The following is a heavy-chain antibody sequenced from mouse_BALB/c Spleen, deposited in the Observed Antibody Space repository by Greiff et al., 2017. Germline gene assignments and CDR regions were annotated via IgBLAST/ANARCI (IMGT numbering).Heavy chain of an antibody. CDR1: GFSLTSYG. Sequence: QVQLQQSGPGLVAPSQSLSITCTVSGFSLTSYGVHWVRQPPGKGLEWLGVIWAGGSTNYNSALMSRLSISKDNSKSQVFLKMNSLQTDDTAMYYCARRGNDYAWFAYWGQGTLVTVSA. CDR2: IWAGGST. V-gene: IGHV2-9*02. CDR3: ARRGNDYAWFAY. D-gene: IGHD2-4*01. J-gene: IGHJ3*01.